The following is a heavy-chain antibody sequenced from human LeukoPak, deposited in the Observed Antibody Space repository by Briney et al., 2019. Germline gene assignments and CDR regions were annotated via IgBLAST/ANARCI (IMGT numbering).Heavy chain of an antibody. CDR3: ARDEGSDDASDI. CDR2: IIPIFGTA. J-gene: IGHJ3*02. CDR1: GGTFRSCA. Sequence: SVKVSCKASGGTFRSCAINWVRQAPGQGLEWMGRIIPIFGTANYAQKFQGRVTITTDESTSTAYMELSSLRSEDTAVYYCARDEGSDDASDIWGQGTMVTVSS. V-gene: IGHV1-69*05.